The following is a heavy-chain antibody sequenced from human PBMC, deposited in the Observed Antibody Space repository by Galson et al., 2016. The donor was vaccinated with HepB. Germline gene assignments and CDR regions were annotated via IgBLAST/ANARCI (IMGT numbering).Heavy chain of an antibody. V-gene: IGHV3-48*02. D-gene: IGHD3-10*01. Sequence: SLRLSCAASGFTFSSYSLHWVRQAPGKGLEWVSYISIGSGRIYYADSVQGRFTISRDNAKTSLFLQMNSLRDEDTAVSFCVGDRDGQRHMVHGEYWGQGTLVTVSS. CDR3: VGDRDGQRHMVHGEY. CDR1: GFTFSSYS. CDR2: ISIGSGRI. J-gene: IGHJ4*02.